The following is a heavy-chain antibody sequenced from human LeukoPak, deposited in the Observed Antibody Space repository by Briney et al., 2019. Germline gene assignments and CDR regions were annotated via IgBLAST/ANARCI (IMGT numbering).Heavy chain of an antibody. CDR1: GYTFTGYY. J-gene: IGHJ4*02. CDR2: INPNSGGT. Sequence: GASVKVSCKASGYTFTGYYMHWVRQAPGQGLEWMGWINPNSGGTNYAQKFQGRVTMTTDTSTSTGYMELRSLRSDDTAVYYCCRGSYYDYWGQGTLVTVSS. D-gene: IGHD1-26*01. V-gene: IGHV1-2*02. CDR3: CRGSYYDY.